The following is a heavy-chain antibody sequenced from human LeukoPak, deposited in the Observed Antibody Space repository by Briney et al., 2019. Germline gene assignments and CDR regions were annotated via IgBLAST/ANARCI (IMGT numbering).Heavy chain of an antibody. CDR3: AREAWDDILTGYYRLDY. CDR1: GYTFTSYY. Sequence: ASGKVSCKASGYTFTSYYMHWVRQAPGQGLEWMGWINPNSGGTNYAQKFQGRVTMTRDTSISTAYMELSRLRSDDTAVYYCAREAWDDILTGYYRLDYWGQGTLVTVSS. CDR2: INPNSGGT. D-gene: IGHD3-9*01. V-gene: IGHV1-2*02. J-gene: IGHJ4*02.